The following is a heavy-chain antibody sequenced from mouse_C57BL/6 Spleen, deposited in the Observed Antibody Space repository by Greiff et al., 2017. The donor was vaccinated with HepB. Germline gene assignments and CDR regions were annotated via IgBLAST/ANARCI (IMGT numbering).Heavy chain of an antibody. CDR3: TRSMVTEGNFDV. CDR1: GFTFSSYA. D-gene: IGHD2-2*01. Sequence: EVQRVESGEGLVKPGGSLKLSCAASGFTFSSYAMSWVRQTPEKRLEWVAYISSGGDYIYYADTVKGRFTISRDNARNTLYLQMSSLKSEDTAMYYCTRSMVTEGNFDVWGTGTTVTVSS. V-gene: IGHV5-9-1*02. CDR2: ISSGGDYI. J-gene: IGHJ1*03.